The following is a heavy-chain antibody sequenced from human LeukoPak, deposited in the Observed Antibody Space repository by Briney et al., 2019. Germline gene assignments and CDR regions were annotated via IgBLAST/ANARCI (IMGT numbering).Heavy chain of an antibody. CDR2: IYYSGST. Sequence: SETLSLTCTVSGGSISSSSYYWGWIRQPPGKGLEWIGSIYYSGSTYYNPSLKSRVTISVDTSKNQFSLKLSSVTAADTAVYYCARYYDILTGYSYWGQGTLVTVSS. CDR1: GGSISSSSYY. D-gene: IGHD3-9*01. CDR3: ARYYDILTGYSY. V-gene: IGHV4-39*07. J-gene: IGHJ4*02.